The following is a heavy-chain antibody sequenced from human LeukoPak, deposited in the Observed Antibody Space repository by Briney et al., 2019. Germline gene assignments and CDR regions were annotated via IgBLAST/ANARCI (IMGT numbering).Heavy chain of an antibody. D-gene: IGHD4-17*01. Sequence: ASVTVSCKASGYTFTSSDINWVRQATGQGLEWMGWMNPNSGNTGYAQKFQGRVTLTRDTSISTAYMELTSLRSEDTAVYYCARTLSRLNHYGDSAADSWGQGTLVTVSS. CDR1: GYTFTSSD. CDR2: MNPNSGNT. V-gene: IGHV1-8*01. J-gene: IGHJ4*02. CDR3: ARTLSRLNHYGDSAADS.